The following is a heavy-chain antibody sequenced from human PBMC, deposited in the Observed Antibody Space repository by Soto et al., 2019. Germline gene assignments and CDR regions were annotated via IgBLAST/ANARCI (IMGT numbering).Heavy chain of an antibody. Sequence: ASVKVSCKASGGTFSSYAISWVRQAPGQGLEWMGGIIPIFGTANYAQKFQGRVTITADESTSTAYMELSSLRSEDTAVYYCARDRRPYSSGWYYFDYWGQGTLVTVSS. J-gene: IGHJ4*02. CDR2: IIPIFGTA. D-gene: IGHD6-19*01. CDR3: ARDRRPYSSGWYYFDY. V-gene: IGHV1-69*13. CDR1: GGTFSSYA.